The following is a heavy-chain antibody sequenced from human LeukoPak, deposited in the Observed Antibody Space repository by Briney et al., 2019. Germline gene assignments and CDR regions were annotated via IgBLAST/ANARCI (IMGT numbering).Heavy chain of an antibody. D-gene: IGHD4-17*01. Sequence: SETLSLTCTVSGVSISSYYWSWLRQPAGKGLEGIGRIYTSGSTNYNPSLKSRVTISVDTSKNQFSLKLSSVTAADTAVYYCARGDNDYGDYEYFQHWGQGTLVTVSS. CDR3: ARGDNDYGDYEYFQH. CDR2: IYTSGST. J-gene: IGHJ1*01. V-gene: IGHV4-4*07. CDR1: GVSISSYY.